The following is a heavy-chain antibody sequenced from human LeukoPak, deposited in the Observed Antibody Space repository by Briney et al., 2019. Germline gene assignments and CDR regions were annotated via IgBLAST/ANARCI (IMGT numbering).Heavy chain of an antibody. J-gene: IGHJ5*02. V-gene: IGHV4-4*07. D-gene: IGHD3-10*01. CDR2: IYTSGGT. CDR1: GGSISSYY. CDR3: ARGDYGSGTYLWGS. Sequence: PSETLSLTCTVSGGSISSYYWSWIRQPAGKGLEWIGRIYTSGGTNYNPSLKSRVTISVDTSQNQFSLQLTSVTAADTAVYYCARGDYGSGTYLWGSWGQGILVTVSP.